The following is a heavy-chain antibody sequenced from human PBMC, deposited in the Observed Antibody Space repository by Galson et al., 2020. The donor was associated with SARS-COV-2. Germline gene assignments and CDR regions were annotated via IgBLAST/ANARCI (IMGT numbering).Heavy chain of an antibody. CDR2: IHSGVTT. D-gene: IGHD3-10*01. Sequence: GGSLRLSCVVSGFSVSRNYMNWVRQAPGKGLEWVSGIHSGVTTYYADSVKGRFTTSRDSSKNTLYLQMNSLRAEDSAVYYCARDPFGSDSYYYDVEVWGRGTTVTVSS. V-gene: IGHV3-53*01. CDR3: ARDPFGSDSYYYDVEV. J-gene: IGHJ6*02. CDR1: GFSVSRNY.